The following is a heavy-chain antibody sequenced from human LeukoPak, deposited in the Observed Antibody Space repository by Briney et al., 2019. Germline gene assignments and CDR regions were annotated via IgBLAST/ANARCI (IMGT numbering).Heavy chain of an antibody. CDR2: MNPSSGNT. J-gene: IGHJ4*02. CDR3: ARVLLDYDFWSGYYTGRGVDY. CDR1: GYTFTSYD. Sequence: ASVKVSCKASGYTFTSYDINWVRQATGQGLEWMGWMNPSSGNTGYAQKFQGRVTITRNTSISTAYMELSSLRSEDTAVYYCARVLLDYDFWSGYYTGRGVDYWGQGTLVTVSS. D-gene: IGHD3-3*01. V-gene: IGHV1-8*03.